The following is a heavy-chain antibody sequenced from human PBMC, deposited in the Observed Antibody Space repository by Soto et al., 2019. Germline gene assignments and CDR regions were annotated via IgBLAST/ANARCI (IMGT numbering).Heavy chain of an antibody. CDR3: ARGDEGSSSWYRHGHNWFDP. J-gene: IGHJ5*02. CDR1: GGSFSGYY. D-gene: IGHD6-13*01. V-gene: IGHV4-34*01. CDR2: INHSGST. Sequence: SETLTLTCAVYGGSFSGYYWSWIRQPPGKGLEWIGEINHSGSTNYNPSLKSRVTISVDTSKNQFSLKLSSVTAADTAVYYCARGDEGSSSWYRHGHNWFDPWGQGTLVTVSS.